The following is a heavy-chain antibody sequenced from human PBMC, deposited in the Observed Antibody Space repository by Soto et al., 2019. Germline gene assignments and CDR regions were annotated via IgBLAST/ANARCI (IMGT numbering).Heavy chain of an antibody. Sequence: QVHLEQSGAEVKKPGSSVKVSCKAAGGTFSTYTLIWVRQAPGQGLEWMGRIIPMLTVTNSAQTFQGRFTLTADKSTSTAFMELTSLTSDDTAVYYCSIGSWSAETFDVWGQGTMVTVSS. V-gene: IGHV1-69*02. CDR2: IIPMLTVT. D-gene: IGHD2-2*01. CDR3: SIGSWSAETFDV. CDR1: GGTFSTYT. J-gene: IGHJ3*01.